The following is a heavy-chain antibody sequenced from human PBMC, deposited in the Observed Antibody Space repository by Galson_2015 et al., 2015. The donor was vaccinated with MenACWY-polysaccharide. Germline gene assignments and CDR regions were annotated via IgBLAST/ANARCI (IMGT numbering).Heavy chain of an antibody. CDR3: TGRGYSGYDWCY. D-gene: IGHD5-12*01. J-gene: IGHJ4*02. Sequence: CAISGDSVSRHTGAWNWIRQSPSRGLEWLGRTYYRSKWYNDYAVSVKSRISINPDTSKNQFSLQLNSVTPEDTAVYYCTGRGYSGYDWCYWGQGSLVTVSS. CDR2: TYYRSKWYN. CDR1: GDSVSRHTGA. V-gene: IGHV6-1*01.